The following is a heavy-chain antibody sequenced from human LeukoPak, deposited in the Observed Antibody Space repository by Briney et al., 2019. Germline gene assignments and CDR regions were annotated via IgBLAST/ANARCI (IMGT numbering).Heavy chain of an antibody. CDR1: GGSLSGYY. Sequence: SETLSLTCAVYGGSLSGYYWSWIRQPPGKGLEWIGEINHSGSTNYNPSLKSRVTISVDTSKNQFSLKLSSVTAADTAVYYCASSRYLYCSITSCYLYYYYGMDVWGKGTTVTVSS. CDR3: ASSRYLYCSITSCYLYYYYGMDV. V-gene: IGHV4-34*01. J-gene: IGHJ6*04. D-gene: IGHD2-2*01. CDR2: INHSGST.